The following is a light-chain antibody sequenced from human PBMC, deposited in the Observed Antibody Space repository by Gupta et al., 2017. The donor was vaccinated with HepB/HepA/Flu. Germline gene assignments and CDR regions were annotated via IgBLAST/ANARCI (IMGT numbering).Light chain of an antibody. V-gene: IGLV2-14*03. Sequence: QSALTQPASVSGSLGQSITISCTGTSSDVGAYDAVSWYQQYPGKAPKLLIYDVNSRPSGVSNRVSGSKSGNTASRTISGLQAEDETDYYCSSFSRTSTLVVFGGGTKLTVL. J-gene: IGLJ2*01. CDR1: SSDVGAYDA. CDR2: DVN. CDR3: SSFSRTSTLVV.